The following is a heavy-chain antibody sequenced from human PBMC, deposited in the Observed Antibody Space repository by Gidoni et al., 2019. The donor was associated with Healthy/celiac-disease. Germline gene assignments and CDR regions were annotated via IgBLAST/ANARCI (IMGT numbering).Heavy chain of an antibody. V-gene: IGHV4-39*07. CDR2: IYYSGST. Sequence: QLQLQESGPGLVKPSETPSLTCTVSGGSISSSSYYWGWIRQPPGKGLECIGSIYYSGSTYYNPSLKSRVTISVDTSKNQFSLKLSSVTAADTAVYYCARDPRPGPLERYFDYWGQGTLVTVSS. CDR1: GGSISSSSYY. CDR3: ARDPRPGPLERYFDY. D-gene: IGHD1-1*01. J-gene: IGHJ4*02.